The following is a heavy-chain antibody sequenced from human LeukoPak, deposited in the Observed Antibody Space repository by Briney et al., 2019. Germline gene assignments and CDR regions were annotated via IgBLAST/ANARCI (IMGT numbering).Heavy chain of an antibody. Sequence: GGSLRLSCAASGFTFSSYSMNWVRQAPGKGLEWVSSISSSSSYIYYADSVKGRFTISRDNAKNSLYLQMNSLRAEDTAVYYCARGGYYYDSSGYYYTLNYWGQEPWSPSPQ. V-gene: IGHV3-21*01. CDR1: GFTFSSYS. D-gene: IGHD3-22*01. CDR2: ISSSSSYI. CDR3: ARGGYYYDSSGYYYTLNY. J-gene: IGHJ4*01.